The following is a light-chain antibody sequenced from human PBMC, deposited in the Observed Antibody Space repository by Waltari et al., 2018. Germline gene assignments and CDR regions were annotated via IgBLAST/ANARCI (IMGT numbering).Light chain of an antibody. J-gene: IGLJ2*01. CDR1: ISNLGSHY. CDR3: AAWDRSLSIVV. CDR2: RNN. Sequence: QSVLTQPPSASETPGQRGIIPCSGSISNLGSHYLYWYQQRPGTAPKLRIYRNNQRPSRVPDRFSGSKSGTSASLAISGLQSEDEADYYCAAWDRSLSIVVFGGGTKLTVL. V-gene: IGLV1-47*01.